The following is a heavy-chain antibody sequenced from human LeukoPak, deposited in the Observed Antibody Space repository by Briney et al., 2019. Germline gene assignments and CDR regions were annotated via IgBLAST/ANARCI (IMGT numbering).Heavy chain of an antibody. V-gene: IGHV3-21*01. Sequence: GGSLRLSCAASGFTFSSYNMNWVRQAPGKGLEWVSSISGDSGYISYADSVRGRFTISRDNAMNSLYLQMNSLRVEDTAVYHCARIGSSWSFDYWGQGTRVTVSS. D-gene: IGHD6-13*01. CDR1: GFTFSSYN. J-gene: IGHJ4*02. CDR3: ARIGSSWSFDY. CDR2: ISGDSGYI.